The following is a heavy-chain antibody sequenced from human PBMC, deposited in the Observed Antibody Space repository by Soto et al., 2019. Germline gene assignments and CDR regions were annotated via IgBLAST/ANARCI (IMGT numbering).Heavy chain of an antibody. CDR1: GESFSGHI. J-gene: IGHJ4*02. V-gene: IGHV4-34*01. Sequence: PSETLSLTCAVYGESFSGHIWTWIRQTPGKGLQWIGQINHSGSASYNPSLKSRVTISVHTSNSQFSLELSSVTAADTAVYYCARGLITGSHYSGGWYYFDSWGQGTQVTLL. CDR3: ARGLITGSHYSGGWYYFDS. D-gene: IGHD6-19*01. CDR2: INHSGSA.